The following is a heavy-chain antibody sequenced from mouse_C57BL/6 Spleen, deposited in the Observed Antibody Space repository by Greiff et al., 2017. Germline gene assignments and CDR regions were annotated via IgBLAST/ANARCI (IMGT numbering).Heavy chain of an antibody. Sequence: QVQLKQPGAELVRPGSSVKLSCKASGYTFTSYWMHWVKQRPIQGLEWIGNIDPSDSETHYNQKFKDKATLTVDKSSSTAYMQLSSLTSEDSAVYYCARDYGSREGNWYFDVWGTGTTVTVSS. V-gene: IGHV1-52*01. D-gene: IGHD1-1*01. CDR2: IDPSDSET. CDR3: ARDYGSREGNWYFDV. CDR1: GYTFTSYW. J-gene: IGHJ1*03.